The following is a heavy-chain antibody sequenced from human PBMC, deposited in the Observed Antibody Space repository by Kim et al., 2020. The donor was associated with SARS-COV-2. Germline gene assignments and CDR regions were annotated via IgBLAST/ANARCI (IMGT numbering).Heavy chain of an antibody. D-gene: IGHD5-12*01. CDR3: TRRGYSGYEGDY. J-gene: IGHJ4*02. V-gene: IGHV3-73*01. Sequence: AYAASVTGMFTISRDDSKNTAYLQMNSLKTEDTAVYYCTRRGYSGYEGDYWGQGTLVTVSS.